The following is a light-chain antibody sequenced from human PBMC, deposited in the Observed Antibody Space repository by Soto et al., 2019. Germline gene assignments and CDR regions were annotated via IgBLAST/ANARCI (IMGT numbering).Light chain of an antibody. CDR2: EVF. Sequence: QSVLTQPPSASGSPGRSVTISFTGTRSDIGRFNYVSWYQQNPGKPPKLLLYEVFHRPSGIPDRFSGSKSGHTASLTVSGLRADDEATYYCSSYAGSDFLVFGGGTQLTVL. J-gene: IGLJ2*01. CDR3: SSYAGSDFLV. V-gene: IGLV2-8*01. CDR1: RSDIGRFNY.